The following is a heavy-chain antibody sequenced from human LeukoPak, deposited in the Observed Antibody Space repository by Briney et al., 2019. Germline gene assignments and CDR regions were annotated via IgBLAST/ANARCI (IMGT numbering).Heavy chain of an antibody. Sequence: SETLSLTCTVSSGSISTYYWSWIRQPPGKGLEWIGYVYYTGSTSYNPSLQSRVTMSLDTSKSQFSLELNSVTPADTAVYYCARGGNYWHQWWFDPWGRGTLVSVSS. CDR2: VYYTGST. CDR1: SGSISTYY. CDR3: ARGGNYWHQWWFDP. V-gene: IGHV4-59*01. J-gene: IGHJ5*02. D-gene: IGHD1-26*01.